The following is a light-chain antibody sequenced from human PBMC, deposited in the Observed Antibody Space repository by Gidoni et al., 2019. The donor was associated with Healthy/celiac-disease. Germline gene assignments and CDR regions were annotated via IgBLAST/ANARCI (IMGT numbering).Light chain of an antibody. J-gene: IGLJ2*01. Sequence: SYELPQPPSVSVSPGQTASITCSGDKLGAKYACWYQQKPGQSPVLVIYQDSKRPSGIPERFSGSNSGNTATLTISGTQAMDEADYYCQAWDSSTSHVVFGGGTKLTVL. CDR3: QAWDSSTSHVV. CDR1: KLGAKY. CDR2: QDS. V-gene: IGLV3-1*01.